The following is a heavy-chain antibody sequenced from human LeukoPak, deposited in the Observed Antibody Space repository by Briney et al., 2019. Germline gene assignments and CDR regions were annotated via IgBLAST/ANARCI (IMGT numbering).Heavy chain of an antibody. V-gene: IGHV3-9*01. Sequence: PGRSLRLSCSASGFTFDDYAIHWVRQAPGKGVEWVSGISWNGGSIGDADSVKGRFTISRDNAKNSLYLHMNSLRAEDTALYYCAKDISRYYDSRGYPDYWGQGTLVTVSS. CDR1: GFTFDDYA. CDR3: AKDISRYYDSRGYPDY. D-gene: IGHD3-22*01. CDR2: ISWNGGSI. J-gene: IGHJ4*02.